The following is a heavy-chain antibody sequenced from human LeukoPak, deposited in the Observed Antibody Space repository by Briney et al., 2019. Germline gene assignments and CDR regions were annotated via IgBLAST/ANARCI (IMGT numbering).Heavy chain of an antibody. CDR1: GYTFTSYD. D-gene: IGHD1-1*01. CDR3: ARGRLERSYYYYYMDV. CDR2: MNPDSGNT. V-gene: IGHV1-8*01. J-gene: IGHJ6*03. Sequence: ASVKGSCKASGYTFTSYDINWVRQATGQGLEWMGWMNPDSGNTGYAQKFQGRVTMTRNTSISTAYMELSSLRSEDTAVYYCARGRLERSYYYYYMDVWGKGTTVTVSS.